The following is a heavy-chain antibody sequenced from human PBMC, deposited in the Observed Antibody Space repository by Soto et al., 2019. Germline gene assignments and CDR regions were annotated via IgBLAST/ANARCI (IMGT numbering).Heavy chain of an antibody. CDR2: IYYSGST. V-gene: IGHV4-59*01. D-gene: IGHD3-10*01. Sequence: SETLSLTCTVSGGSISSYYWSWIRQPPGKGLEWIGYIYYSGSTNYSPSLKSRVTISVDTSKNQFSLKLSSVTAADTAVYYCARGGSYYGSGSSISPYYYYYYGMDVWGQGTTVTVSS. J-gene: IGHJ6*02. CDR1: GGSISSYY. CDR3: ARGGSYYGSGSSISPYYYYYYGMDV.